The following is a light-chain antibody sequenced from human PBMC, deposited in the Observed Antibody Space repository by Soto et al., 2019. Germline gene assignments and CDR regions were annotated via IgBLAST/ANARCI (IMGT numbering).Light chain of an antibody. CDR1: QSVSSTF. J-gene: IGKJ2*01. Sequence: EIVLMHSPSTLSLSPGERATLSCRASQSVSSTFLSWYQQKPGQAPRLLIFDASSRATGIPDRFSGSGSGTDFTLTISRLEPEDFAMYFCQQYGNSPYTFGQGTKLEI. CDR2: DAS. CDR3: QQYGNSPYT. V-gene: IGKV3-20*01.